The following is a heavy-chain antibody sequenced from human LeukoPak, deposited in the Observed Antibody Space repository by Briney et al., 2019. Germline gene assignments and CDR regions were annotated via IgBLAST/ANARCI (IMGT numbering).Heavy chain of an antibody. V-gene: IGHV3-21*01. CDR1: GFTFSSYS. CDR3: ASGRCTNGVCYKGYY. CDR2: ISSSSYI. Sequence: PGGSLRLSCAASGFTFSSYSMNWVRQAPGKGLEWVSSISSSSYIYYADSVKGRFTISRDNAKNSLYLQMNSLRAEDTAVYYCASGRCTNGVCYKGYYWGQGTLVTVSS. D-gene: IGHD2-8*01. J-gene: IGHJ4*02.